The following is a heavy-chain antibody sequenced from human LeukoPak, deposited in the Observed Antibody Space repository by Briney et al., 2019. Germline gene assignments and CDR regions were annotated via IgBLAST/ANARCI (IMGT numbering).Heavy chain of an antibody. V-gene: IGHV3-23*01. Sequence: GGSLRLSCAASGFTFSSYAMSWVRQAPGKGLEWVSAISDSGGRTYYADSVKGRFTISRDNSKSTLYLQMNSLRAEDTAVYYCASPPASLYASGWFYCDYWGQGTLVTVSS. D-gene: IGHD6-19*01. CDR3: ASPPASLYASGWFYCDY. J-gene: IGHJ4*02. CDR2: ISDSGGRT. CDR1: GFTFSSYA.